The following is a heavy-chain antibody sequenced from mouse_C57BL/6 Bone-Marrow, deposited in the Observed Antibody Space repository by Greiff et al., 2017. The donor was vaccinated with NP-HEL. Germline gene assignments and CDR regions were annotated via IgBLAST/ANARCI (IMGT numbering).Heavy chain of an antibody. CDR3: ARLISYYYAMDY. Sequence: VQLQQSGPVLVKPGASVKMSCKASGYTFTDYYMNWVKQSHGKSLEWIGVINPYNGGTSYNQKFKGKATLTVDKSSSTAYMELNSLTSEDSAVYYCARLISYYYAMDYWGQGTSVTVSS. CDR2: INPYNGGT. V-gene: IGHV1-19*01. J-gene: IGHJ4*01. CDR1: GYTFTDYY.